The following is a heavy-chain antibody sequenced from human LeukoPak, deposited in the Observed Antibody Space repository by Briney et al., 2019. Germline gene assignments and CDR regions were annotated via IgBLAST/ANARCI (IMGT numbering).Heavy chain of an antibody. CDR1: GGSISSGTYF. CDR3: ASEVPASIDYFQH. CDR2: IYTSGST. D-gene: IGHD2-2*02. Sequence: TSETLSLTCTVPGGSISSGTYFWSWIRQPAGKGLEWIGRIYTSGSTNYNPSLKSRVTMSVDTSRNQFSLRLSSVTAADTAVYYCASEVPASIDYFQHWGQGTLVTVSS. V-gene: IGHV4-61*02. J-gene: IGHJ1*01.